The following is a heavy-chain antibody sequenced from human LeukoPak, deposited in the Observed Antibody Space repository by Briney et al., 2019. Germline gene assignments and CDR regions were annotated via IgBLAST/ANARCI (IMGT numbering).Heavy chain of an antibody. CDR3: AREKSGLRLGELSPYYYYYMDV. CDR1: GGTFSSYA. J-gene: IGHJ6*03. V-gene: IGHV1-69*05. D-gene: IGHD3-16*02. CDR2: IFPIFGTA. Sequence: SVKVSCKASGGTFSSYAISWVRQAPGQGLEWMGGIFPIFGTANYAQKFQGRVTITTDESTSTAYMELSSLRSEDTAVYYCAREKSGLRLGELSPYYYYYMDVWGKGTTVTVSS.